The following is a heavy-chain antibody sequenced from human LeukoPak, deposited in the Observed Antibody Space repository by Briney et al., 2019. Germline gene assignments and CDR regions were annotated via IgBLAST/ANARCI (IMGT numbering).Heavy chain of an antibody. CDR2: IDPSDSYT. V-gene: IGHV5-10-1*01. Sequence: GESLKISCKGSGYSFTSYWISWVRQMPGKGLEWMGRIDPSDSYTNYSPFFQGHVTISADKSISTAYPKWSSLKASDTAMYYCARRAYDSSGYFSDYWGQGTLVTVSS. CDR3: ARRAYDSSGYFSDY. CDR1: GYSFTSYW. D-gene: IGHD3-22*01. J-gene: IGHJ4*02.